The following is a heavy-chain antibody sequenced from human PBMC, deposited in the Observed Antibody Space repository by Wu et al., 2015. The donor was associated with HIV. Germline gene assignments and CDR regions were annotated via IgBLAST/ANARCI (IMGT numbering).Heavy chain of an antibody. CDR1: GGTFSSYA. CDR3: ARDLSRMVRGVIGY. CDR2: IIPIFGTA. D-gene: IGHD3-10*01. V-gene: IGHV1-69*12. J-gene: IGHJ4*02. Sequence: QVQLVQSGAEVKKPGSSVKVSCKASGGTFSSYAISWVRQAPGQGLEWMGGIIPIFGTANYAQKFQGRVTITADESTSTAYMELSSLRSEDTAVYYCARDLSRMVRGVIGYWGQGTLVTVSS.